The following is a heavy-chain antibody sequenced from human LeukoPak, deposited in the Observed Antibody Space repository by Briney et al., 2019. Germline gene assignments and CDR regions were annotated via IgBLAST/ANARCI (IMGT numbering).Heavy chain of an antibody. J-gene: IGHJ3*02. D-gene: IGHD3-22*01. Sequence: GGSLRLSCAASGFTFSSYAMSWVRQAPGEGLEWVSPISGSGGSTYYADSVKGRFTISRDNSKNTLFLQMNSLRAEDTAVYYCAKGRYYYDSSDAFDIWGQGTMVTVSS. CDR1: GFTFSSYA. CDR2: ISGSGGST. V-gene: IGHV3-23*01. CDR3: AKGRYYYDSSDAFDI.